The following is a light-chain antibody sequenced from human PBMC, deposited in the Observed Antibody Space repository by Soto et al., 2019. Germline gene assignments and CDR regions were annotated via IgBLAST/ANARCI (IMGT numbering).Light chain of an antibody. J-gene: IGKJ3*01. V-gene: IGKV3-20*01. Sequence: EIVLTQSPGTLSLSPGERATLSCRASQSVSSSYLAWYQQKPGQAPRLLIYGASSRATGIPDRFSGSGSGKDFTLTISRLEPEDFAVYYCQQYGSLFGPGTKVDIK. CDR2: GAS. CDR1: QSVSSSY. CDR3: QQYGSL.